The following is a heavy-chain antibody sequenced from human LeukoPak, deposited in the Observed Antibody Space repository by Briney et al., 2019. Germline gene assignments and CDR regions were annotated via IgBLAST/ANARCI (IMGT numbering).Heavy chain of an antibody. CDR2: ISGSGGST. Sequence: GGSLRLSCAASGFTFSSYGMSWVRQAPGKGLEWVSAISGSGGSTYYADSVKGRFTISRDNSKNTLYLQMNSLRAEDTAVYYFAKRSAGRSGYFGYWGQGTLVTVSS. CDR3: AKRSAGRSGYFGY. D-gene: IGHD3-10*01. CDR1: GFTFSSYG. V-gene: IGHV3-23*01. J-gene: IGHJ4*02.